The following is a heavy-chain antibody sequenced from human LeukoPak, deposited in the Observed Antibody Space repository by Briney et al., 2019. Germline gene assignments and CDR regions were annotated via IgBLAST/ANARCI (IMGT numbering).Heavy chain of an antibody. CDR3: ARNPPGADAFDI. CDR2: IRQDGSED. Sequence: GGSLRLSCEASGFSFGNYWMTWVRQAPGQGLEWVANIRQDGSEDYYVDPVEGRFTVSRDNAKNLLYLQMNSLRDDDTAVYYCARNPPGADAFDIWGQGTMVTVSS. V-gene: IGHV3-7*01. D-gene: IGHD3-10*01. J-gene: IGHJ3*02. CDR1: GFSFGNYW.